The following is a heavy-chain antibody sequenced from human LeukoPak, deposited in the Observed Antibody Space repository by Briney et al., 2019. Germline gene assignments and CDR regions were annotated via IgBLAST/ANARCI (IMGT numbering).Heavy chain of an antibody. CDR1: GFPFSTYA. V-gene: IGHV3-23*01. J-gene: IGHJ4*02. Sequence: GGSLRLSCAASGFPFSTYAMSWARQAPGKGLEWVSSIRGSDGSTYYADSVKGRFAISRDNSKNTLYLQMNSLRAEDTAAYYCAKDVYGDYGGLDYWGQGTLVTVSS. D-gene: IGHD4-17*01. CDR2: IRGSDGST. CDR3: AKDVYGDYGGLDY.